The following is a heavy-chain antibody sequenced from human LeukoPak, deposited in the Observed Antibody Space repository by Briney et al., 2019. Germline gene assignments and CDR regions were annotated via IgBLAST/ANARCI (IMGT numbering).Heavy chain of an antibody. J-gene: IGHJ4*02. CDR1: GGSISRYY. CDR2: IYYSGST. CDR3: ARGYSSSTCFDY. D-gene: IGHD6-6*01. V-gene: IGHV4-59*01. Sequence: SETLSLTCTVSGGSISRYYWSWIRQPPGKGLEAIGYIYYSGSTTYNPSLKSRVTISVDTSKYQFSLKLSSVTAAATAVYYCARGYSSSTCFDYWGQGTLVTVSS.